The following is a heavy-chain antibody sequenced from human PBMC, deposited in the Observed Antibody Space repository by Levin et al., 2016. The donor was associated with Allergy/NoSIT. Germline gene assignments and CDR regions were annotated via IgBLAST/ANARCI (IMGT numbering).Heavy chain of an antibody. J-gene: IGHJ5*02. CDR3: ARGLLLWFGPPGDGSFDP. D-gene: IGHD3-10*01. Sequence: WVRQAPGQRLEWMGWINAGNGNTKYSQKFQGRVTITRDTSASTAYMELSSLRSEDTAVYYCARGLLLWFGPPGDGSFDPWGQGTLVTVSS. V-gene: IGHV1-3*01. CDR2: INAGNGNT.